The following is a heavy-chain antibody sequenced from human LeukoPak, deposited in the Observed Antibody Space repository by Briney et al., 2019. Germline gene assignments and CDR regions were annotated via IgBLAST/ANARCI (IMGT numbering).Heavy chain of an antibody. V-gene: IGHV3-48*03. J-gene: IGHJ6*03. Sequence: GGSLRLSCAASGFTFSSYEMSWVRQAPGKGLEWVSYISSSGSTIYYADSVKGRFTISRDNAKNSLYLRMNSLRAEETAVYYCARERGTSESSLYYYYMDVWGKGTTVTISS. CDR3: ARERGTSESSLYYYYMDV. CDR1: GFTFSSYE. D-gene: IGHD6-19*01. CDR2: ISSSGSTI.